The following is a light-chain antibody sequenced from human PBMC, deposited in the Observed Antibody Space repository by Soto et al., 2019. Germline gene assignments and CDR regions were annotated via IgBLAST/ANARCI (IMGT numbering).Light chain of an antibody. CDR2: GAS. V-gene: IGKV3D-15*01. J-gene: IGKJ5*01. CDR3: QQYKNWPL. CDR1: QDISSY. Sequence: TLSPSSLSASVGDRVTITFRASQDISSYLAWYQQKPGQAPRLLIYGASSRATGIPDRFSGSGSGTDFTLTISSLQSEDFAVYYCQQYKNWPLFGQGTRLEIK.